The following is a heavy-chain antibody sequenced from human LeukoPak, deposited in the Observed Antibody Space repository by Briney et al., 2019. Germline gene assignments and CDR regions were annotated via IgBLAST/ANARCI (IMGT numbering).Heavy chain of an antibody. CDR3: ARAECEYGEYTFCFVS. CDR1: GGSISSYY. J-gene: IGHJ4*02. CDR2: IYTSGST. V-gene: IGHV4-4*07. D-gene: IGHD3-10*01. Sequence: SETLSLTCTVSGGSISSYYWSWIRQPAGKGLEWIGRIYTSGSTNYNPSLKSRVTMSVDTPKNQFSLNLSSTTSAHTPALSCARAECEYGEYTFCFVSWGQGNLVSVSS.